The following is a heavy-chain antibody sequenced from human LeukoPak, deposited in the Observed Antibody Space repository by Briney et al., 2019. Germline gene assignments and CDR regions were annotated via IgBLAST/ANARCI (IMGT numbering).Heavy chain of an antibody. CDR2: ISYDGSNK. Sequence: PGGSLRLSCAASGFTVSNSYMSWVRQAPGKGLEWVAVISYDGSNKYYADSVKGRFTISRDNSKNTLYLQMNSLRAEDTAVYYCARGDYYDSSGYYPFDYWGQGTLVTVSS. J-gene: IGHJ4*02. CDR1: GFTVSNSY. D-gene: IGHD3-22*01. CDR3: ARGDYYDSSGYYPFDY. V-gene: IGHV3-30*01.